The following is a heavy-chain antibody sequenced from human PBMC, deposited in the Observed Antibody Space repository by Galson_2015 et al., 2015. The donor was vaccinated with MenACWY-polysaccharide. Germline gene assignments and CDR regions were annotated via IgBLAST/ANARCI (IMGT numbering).Heavy chain of an antibody. CDR2: ISSSGRTI. Sequence: SLRLSCAVSGFTFTDYYMSWIRQAPGKGLEWVSYISSSGRTIYYADSVKGRFTLSRDNAKNSLYLQMNSLRAEDTAVYYCAREAVVGALDIWGQGTMVTVSS. CDR1: GFTFTDYY. V-gene: IGHV3-11*01. D-gene: IGHD4-23*01. CDR3: AREAVVGALDI. J-gene: IGHJ3*02.